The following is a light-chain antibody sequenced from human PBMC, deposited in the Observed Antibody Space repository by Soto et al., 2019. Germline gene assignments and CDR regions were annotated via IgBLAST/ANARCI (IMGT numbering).Light chain of an antibody. V-gene: IGKV1-39*01. Sequence: DMQMTQSPSSLSASVGDRVTITCRASQSISRYLNWYQQKPGKAPKLLMYTASSLQSGVPSRFSGSGSGTDFTLTISSLQPEDFATYYCQQYFSTPWTFGQGTKVEIK. J-gene: IGKJ1*01. CDR3: QQYFSTPWT. CDR2: TAS. CDR1: QSISRY.